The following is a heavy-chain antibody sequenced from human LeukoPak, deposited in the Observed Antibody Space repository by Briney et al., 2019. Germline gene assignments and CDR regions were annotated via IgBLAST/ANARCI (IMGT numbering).Heavy chain of an antibody. Sequence: GGSLRLSCAASGFTFSAYEMNWVRQAPGKGLEWVSYISSSSGTKYYADSVKGRFTISRDSTKNSLYLQMNSLRADDTAVYYCTREGAYNHLDYWGQGTPVIVSS. CDR3: TREGAYNHLDY. CDR1: GFTFSAYE. D-gene: IGHD1-1*01. CDR2: ISSSSGTK. V-gene: IGHV3-48*03. J-gene: IGHJ4*02.